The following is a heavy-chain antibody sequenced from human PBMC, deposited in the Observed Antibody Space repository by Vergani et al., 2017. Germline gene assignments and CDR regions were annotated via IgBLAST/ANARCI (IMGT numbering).Heavy chain of an antibody. D-gene: IGHD3-3*02. V-gene: IGHV5-51*01. CDR3: ARHVSQIYYYYGMDV. J-gene: IGHJ6*02. CDR1: GYSFTSYW. Sequence: EVQLVQSGAEVKKPGESLKISCKGSGYSFTSYWIGWLRQLPGKGLEWVGIIYPGDSDTSYSPSFQGQVTISADKSISTAYLQWSSLKASDTAMYYCARHVSQIYYYYGMDVWGQGTTVTVSS. CDR2: IYPGDSDT.